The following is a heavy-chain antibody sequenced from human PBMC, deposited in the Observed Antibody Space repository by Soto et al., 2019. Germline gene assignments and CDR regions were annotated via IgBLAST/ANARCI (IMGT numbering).Heavy chain of an antibody. D-gene: IGHD5-18*01. J-gene: IGHJ3*02. V-gene: IGHV3-30-3*01. Sequence: QVQLVESGGGVVQPGRSLRLSCAASGFTFSIHAMHWVRQAPGKGLEWVAVTSYDGSNKYYAGSVKGRFTISRDNSKTTLYLQMNSLRPEDTAVYYCARVLSSYGFGGAFDIWGQGTLVTVSS. CDR3: ARVLSSYGFGGAFDI. CDR1: GFTFSIHA. CDR2: TSYDGSNK.